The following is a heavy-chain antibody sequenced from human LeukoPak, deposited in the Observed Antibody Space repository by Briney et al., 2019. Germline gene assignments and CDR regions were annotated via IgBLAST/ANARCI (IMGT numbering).Heavy chain of an antibody. J-gene: IGHJ5*02. V-gene: IGHV1-2*02. CDR1: GYTFTGYY. D-gene: IGHD3-10*01. CDR2: INPNSGGT. CDR3: ARGVTMVRGVTLTLNWFDP. Sequence: ASVKVSCKASGYTFTGYYMHWVRQAPGQGLEWMGWINPNSGGTNYAQKFQGRVTMTRDTSISTAYMELSRLRSDDTAVYYCARGVTMVRGVTLTLNWFDPWGQGTLVTVSS.